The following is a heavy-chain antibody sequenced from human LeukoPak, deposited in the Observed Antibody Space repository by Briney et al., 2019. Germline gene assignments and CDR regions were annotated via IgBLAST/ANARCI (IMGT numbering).Heavy chain of an antibody. Sequence: GESLKISCKGSGYSFTTYWIGWVRQMPGKGLEWMGIIYPDDSDTRISPSFRGQVTISADKSISTAYLQWSSLKASDSAMYYCARLDDYTLDYWGQGTLVTVSS. J-gene: IGHJ4*02. CDR2: IYPDDSDT. V-gene: IGHV5-51*01. CDR1: GYSFTTYW. D-gene: IGHD4-11*01. CDR3: ARLDDYTLDY.